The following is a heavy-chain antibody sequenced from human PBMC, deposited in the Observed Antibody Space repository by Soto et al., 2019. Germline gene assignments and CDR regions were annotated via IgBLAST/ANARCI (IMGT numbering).Heavy chain of an antibody. D-gene: IGHD6-6*01. Sequence: PGGSLRLSCAASGFTFSSYGMHWVRQAPGKGLEWVAVISYDGSNKYYADSVKGRFTISRDNSKNTLYLQMNSLRAEDTAVYYCAKDDGLGSSSSGPDYWGHGTLVTVSS. CDR2: ISYDGSNK. CDR1: GFTFSSYG. CDR3: AKDDGLGSSSSGPDY. V-gene: IGHV3-30*18. J-gene: IGHJ4*01.